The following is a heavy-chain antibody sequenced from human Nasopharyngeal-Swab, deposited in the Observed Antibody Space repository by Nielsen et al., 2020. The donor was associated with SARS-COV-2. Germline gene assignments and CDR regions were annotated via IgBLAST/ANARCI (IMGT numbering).Heavy chain of an antibody. CDR3: ARGGAGVVTSPVLGLGPYYSYYYMDV. Sequence: SETLSLTCAVSGGSFRGHQWSWVRQPPGKGLEWIGEGSHGGGTNYNPSLKSRVTISGATSKNQFSLKLSSVTAADTAVYYCARGGAGVVTSPVLGLGPYYSYYYMDVWGKGTTVTVSS. CDR2: GSHGGGT. V-gene: IGHV4-34*01. D-gene: IGHD2/OR15-2a*01. CDR1: GGSFRGHQ. J-gene: IGHJ6*03.